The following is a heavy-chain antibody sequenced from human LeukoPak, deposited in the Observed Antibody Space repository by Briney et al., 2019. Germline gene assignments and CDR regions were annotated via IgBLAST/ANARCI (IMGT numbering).Heavy chain of an antibody. D-gene: IGHD6-13*01. J-gene: IGHJ5*02. V-gene: IGHV3-33*06. CDR2: IWYDGSNK. CDR3: AKPGIAAAQDGNWFDP. CDR1: GFTFSSYG. Sequence: PGRSLRLSCAASGFTFSSYGMHWVRQAPGKGLEWVAVIWYDGSNKYYADSVKGRFTISRDNSKNTLYLQMNSLRAEDTAVYYCAKPGIAAAQDGNWFDPWGQGTLVTVSS.